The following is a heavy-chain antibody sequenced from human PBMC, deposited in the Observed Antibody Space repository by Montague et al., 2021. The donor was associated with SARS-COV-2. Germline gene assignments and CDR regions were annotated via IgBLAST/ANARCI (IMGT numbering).Heavy chain of an antibody. J-gene: IGHJ4*02. V-gene: IGHV4-61*08. D-gene: IGHD6-13*01. CDR1: GGSVSSGGYY. Sequence: SETLSLTCTVSGGSVSSGGYYWSWIRQPPGKGLEWIGYIYYSGSTNYXPSLKSRVTISLDTSKNQFSLKLTSVTAADTAVYYRARVSLAAAATRSDYWGQGTLVTVSS. CDR3: ARVSLAAAATRSDY. CDR2: IYYSGST.